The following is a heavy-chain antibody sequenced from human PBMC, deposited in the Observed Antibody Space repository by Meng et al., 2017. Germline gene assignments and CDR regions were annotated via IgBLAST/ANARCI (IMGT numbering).Heavy chain of an antibody. Sequence: VQLVESGGDLVWPGRSLRLSCAASGFAFSDYYMSWIRQAPGKGLECLSYISSSGATRYYADSVKGRFTISRDNARKLLYLQMNYLRPEDTAVYYCARSIPVTTPWFDSWGQGTLVTVSS. CDR1: GFAFSDYY. CDR3: ARSIPVTTPWFDS. J-gene: IGHJ5*01. D-gene: IGHD4-23*01. V-gene: IGHV3-11*01. CDR2: ISSSGATR.